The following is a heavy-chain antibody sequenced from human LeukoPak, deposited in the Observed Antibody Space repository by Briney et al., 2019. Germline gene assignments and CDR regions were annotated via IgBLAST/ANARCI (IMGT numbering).Heavy chain of an antibody. J-gene: IGHJ4*02. Sequence: QPGRSLRLSCASSGFTFDDYAMHWVRQAPGEGLEWVSGISWNSGSIGYADSVKGRFTISRDNAKNSLYLQMNSLRAEDMALYYCAKAGGIAEPYYFDYWGQGTLVTVSS. CDR2: ISWNSGSI. V-gene: IGHV3-9*03. CDR1: GFTFDDYA. CDR3: AKAGGIAEPYYFDY. D-gene: IGHD6-13*01.